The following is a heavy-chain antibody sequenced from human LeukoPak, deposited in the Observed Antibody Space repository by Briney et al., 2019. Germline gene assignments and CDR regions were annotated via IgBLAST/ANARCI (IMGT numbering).Heavy chain of an antibody. CDR1: GSSIRTYTH. D-gene: IGHD5-18*01. Sequence: PSETLSLTCTVSGSSIRTYTHWGWIRQPPGKGLEWIASIHHTGNTYYNPSLESRVTISIDTSKNQFSLKVSSVTAADTALYFCVNSGSNYEAVSWGQGILVTVSS. CDR2: IHHTGNT. J-gene: IGHJ5*02. CDR3: VNSGSNYEAVS. V-gene: IGHV4-38-2*02.